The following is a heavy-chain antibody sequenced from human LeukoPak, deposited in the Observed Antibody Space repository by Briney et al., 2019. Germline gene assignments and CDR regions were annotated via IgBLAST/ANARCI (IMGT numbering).Heavy chain of an antibody. Sequence: GGSLRLSCAASGFTFSSYAMSWVRQAPGKGLEWVSAISGSGGSTYYADSVKGRFTISRDNAKNSVSLQMNSLRAEDTAVYYCARFDFWSGRDSYFDYWGQGTLVTVSS. CDR2: ISGSGGST. D-gene: IGHD3-3*01. CDR3: ARFDFWSGRDSYFDY. V-gene: IGHV3-23*01. J-gene: IGHJ4*02. CDR1: GFTFSSYA.